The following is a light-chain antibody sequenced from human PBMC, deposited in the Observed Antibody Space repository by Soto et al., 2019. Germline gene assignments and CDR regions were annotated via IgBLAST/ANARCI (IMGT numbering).Light chain of an antibody. J-gene: IGLJ2*01. CDR2: EVS. Sequence: QSALTQPASVSGSPGQSITISCTGTSSDVGGYNYVSWYQQHPGKAPKLMIYEVSNRPSGVSNRFSGSKSGNTASLTISGLQAEDDADYYCSSYTRNSTLVFGGGTKLTVL. V-gene: IGLV2-14*01. CDR1: SSDVGGYNY. CDR3: SSYTRNSTLV.